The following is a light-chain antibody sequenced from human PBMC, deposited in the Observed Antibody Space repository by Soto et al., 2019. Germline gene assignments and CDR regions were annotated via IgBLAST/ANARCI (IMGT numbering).Light chain of an antibody. CDR1: QSVSSSY. J-gene: IGKJ1*01. V-gene: IGKV3-20*01. CDR2: GAS. CDR3: QQYGSSQWT. Sequence: EIVLTQSPGTLSLSPGERATLSCRASQSVSSSYLAWYQQKPGQAPRLLIYGASSRATGIPDRFSGSGSGTDFPLTISRLEPEDFAVYYCQQYGSSQWTFGQGTKV.